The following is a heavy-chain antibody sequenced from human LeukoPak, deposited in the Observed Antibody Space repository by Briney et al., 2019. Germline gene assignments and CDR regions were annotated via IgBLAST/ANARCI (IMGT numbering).Heavy chain of an antibody. CDR1: GFTFSNAR. V-gene: IGHV3-15*01. Sequence: GGSLRLFCAASGFTFSNARVRWLRQATGEGLEWVGRIKRKTDGGTTDYGAPVKGRFTISRDDSKSTLYLQMNSLKTEDTAVYYCTTHFWSGYYTSAFDIWGQGTMVTVSS. CDR2: IKRKTDGGTT. D-gene: IGHD3-3*02. J-gene: IGHJ3*02. CDR3: TTHFWSGYYTSAFDI.